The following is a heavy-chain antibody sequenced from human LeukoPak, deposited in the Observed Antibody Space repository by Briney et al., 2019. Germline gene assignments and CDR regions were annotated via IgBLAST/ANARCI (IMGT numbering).Heavy chain of an antibody. J-gene: IGHJ4*02. V-gene: IGHV3-21*01. CDR1: GFTFSSYS. Sequence: PGGSLRLSCAASGFTFSSYSMNWVRQAPGKGLEWVSSISSSSSYIYYADSVKGRFTISRDNAKNSLYLQMNSLRAEDTAVYYCARRNYGDPHFDYWGQGTLVTVSS. CDR3: ARRNYGDPHFDY. CDR2: ISSSSSYI. D-gene: IGHD4-17*01.